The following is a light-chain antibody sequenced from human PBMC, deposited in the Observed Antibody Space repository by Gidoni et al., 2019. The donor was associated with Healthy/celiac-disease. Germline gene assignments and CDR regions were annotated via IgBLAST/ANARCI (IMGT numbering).Light chain of an antibody. CDR2: DAS. Sequence: DIQMTQPPSSLSASVGDRVTITCQASQDISNDLNWYQQKPGKAPKLLIYDASNLETGVPSRFSGSGSGTDFTFTISSLQPEDIATYYCQQYDNLPFTFGPGTKVDIK. V-gene: IGKV1-33*01. CDR3: QQYDNLPFT. J-gene: IGKJ3*01. CDR1: QDISND.